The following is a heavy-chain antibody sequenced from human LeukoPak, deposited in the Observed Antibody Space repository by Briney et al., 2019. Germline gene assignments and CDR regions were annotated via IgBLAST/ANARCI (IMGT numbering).Heavy chain of an antibody. J-gene: IGHJ4*02. Sequence: GGSLRLSCTASGFTFGDYAMSWVRQAPGKGLEWVGFIRGKAYGGTTEYAASVKGRFTISRDDSKSIAYLQMNSLKTEDTAVYYCTRSAGYSSGWYHDHWGQGTLVTVSS. CDR1: GFTFGDYA. V-gene: IGHV3-49*04. CDR2: IRGKAYGGTT. D-gene: IGHD6-19*01. CDR3: TRSAGYSSGWYHDH.